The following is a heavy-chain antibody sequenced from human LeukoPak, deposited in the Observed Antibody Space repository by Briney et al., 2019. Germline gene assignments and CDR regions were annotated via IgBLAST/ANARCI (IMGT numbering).Heavy chain of an antibody. CDR2: INPNSGVT. J-gene: IGHJ4*02. Sequence: GASVKVSCKASGYTFTDYCLHWVRQAPGQGLEWMGWINPNSGVTNYAQNFQGRVTMTRDTSISTAYMELRSLRSDDTAMYYCAREGIDYDFNSVYGLWGQGTLVTVSS. CDR1: GYTFTDYC. V-gene: IGHV1-2*02. D-gene: IGHD4-23*01. CDR3: AREGIDYDFNSVYGL.